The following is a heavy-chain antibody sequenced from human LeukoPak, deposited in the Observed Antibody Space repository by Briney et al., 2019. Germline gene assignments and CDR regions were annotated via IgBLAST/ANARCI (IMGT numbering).Heavy chain of an antibody. Sequence: SETLSLTCTVSGGSISGSSYYWGWIRQPPGTGLEWIGTIHYSGSTYYNPSLKSRVTISVDTSKNQFSLKLSSVTAADTAVYYCASRRDYGGHSNPDYFDYWVQGTLVTVSS. D-gene: IGHD4-23*01. CDR3: ASRRDYGGHSNPDYFDY. V-gene: IGHV4-39*01. CDR1: GGSISGSSYY. J-gene: IGHJ4*02. CDR2: IHYSGST.